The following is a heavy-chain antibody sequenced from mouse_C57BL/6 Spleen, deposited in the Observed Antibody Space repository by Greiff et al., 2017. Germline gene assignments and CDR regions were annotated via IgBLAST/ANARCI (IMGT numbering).Heavy chain of an antibody. V-gene: IGHV1-53*01. Sequence: QVQLQQPGTELVKPGASVKLSCKASGYTFTSYWMHWVKQRPGQGLEWIGNINPSNGGTNYNEKFKSKATLTGDKASSTAYMQLISLTSEDSAVYDCATEITTVGAVYYYAMDYWGQGTSVTVSS. J-gene: IGHJ4*01. CDR1: GYTFTSYW. CDR2: INPSNGGT. D-gene: IGHD1-1*01. CDR3: ATEITTVGAVYYYAMDY.